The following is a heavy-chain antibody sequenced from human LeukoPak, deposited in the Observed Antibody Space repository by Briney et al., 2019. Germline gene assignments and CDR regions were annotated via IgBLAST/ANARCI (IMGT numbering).Heavy chain of an antibody. CDR1: GGSISSYY. Sequence: SETLSLTCTVSGGSISSYYWSWIRQPPGKGLEWIGYIYYSGSTNYNPSLKSRVTISVDTSKNQFSLKLSSVTAADTAVYYSSRGRSQGIAAAGSGFDYWGQGTLVTVSS. CDR3: SRGRSQGIAAAGSGFDY. D-gene: IGHD6-13*01. CDR2: IYYSGST. V-gene: IGHV4-59*01. J-gene: IGHJ4*02.